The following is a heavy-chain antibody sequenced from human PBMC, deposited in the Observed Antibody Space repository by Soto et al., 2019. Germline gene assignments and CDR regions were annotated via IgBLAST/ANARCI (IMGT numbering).Heavy chain of an antibody. CDR3: ARDRIAVAGINGMDV. Sequence: GGSLRLSCAASGFTFSSYGMHWVRQAPGKGLEWVAVIWYDGSNKYYADSVKGRFTISRDNSKNTLYLQMNSLRAEDTAVYYCARDRIAVAGINGMDVWGQGTTVTVSS. J-gene: IGHJ6*02. CDR1: GFTFSSYG. CDR2: IWYDGSNK. D-gene: IGHD6-19*01. V-gene: IGHV3-33*01.